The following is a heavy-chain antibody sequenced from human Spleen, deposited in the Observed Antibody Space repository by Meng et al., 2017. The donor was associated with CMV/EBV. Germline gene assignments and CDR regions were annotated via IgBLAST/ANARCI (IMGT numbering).Heavy chain of an antibody. Sequence: ISSSSYYWGWIRQPPGKGLEWIGSIYYSGSTYYNPSLKSRVTISVDTSKNQFSLKLSSVTAADTAVYYCARALVVVVAATPGNWFDPWGQGTLVTVSS. J-gene: IGHJ5*02. CDR2: IYYSGST. D-gene: IGHD2-15*01. CDR1: ISSSSYY. V-gene: IGHV4-39*01. CDR3: ARALVVVVAATPGNWFDP.